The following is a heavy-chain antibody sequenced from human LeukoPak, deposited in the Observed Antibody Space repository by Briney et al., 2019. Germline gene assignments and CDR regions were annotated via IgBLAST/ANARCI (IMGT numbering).Heavy chain of an antibody. J-gene: IGHJ4*02. CDR3: ARQQQLVGGFDY. V-gene: IGHV4-59*01. D-gene: IGHD6-6*01. CDR1: GGSISSYY. Sequence: SETLSLTCTVSGGSISSYYWSWIRQPPGKGLEWIGYIYYSGSTNYNPSLKSRVTISVDTSKNQFSLKLSSVTAADTAVYYCARQQQLVGGFDYWGQGTLVTVSS. CDR2: IYYSGST.